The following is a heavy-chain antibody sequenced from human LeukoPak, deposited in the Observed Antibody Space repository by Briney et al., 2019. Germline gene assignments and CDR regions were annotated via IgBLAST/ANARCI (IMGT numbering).Heavy chain of an antibody. Sequence: GGSLRLSCAASGFTFSNYAMSWVRQAPGKGLEWVSAISGSGGSTYYADSVMGRFTISRDNSKNTLYLQMNSLRAEDTAVYYCAKTSTLGLYYFDYWGQGTLVTVSS. CDR1: GFTFSNYA. CDR3: AKTSTLGLYYFDY. J-gene: IGHJ4*02. D-gene: IGHD3-16*01. CDR2: ISGSGGST. V-gene: IGHV3-23*01.